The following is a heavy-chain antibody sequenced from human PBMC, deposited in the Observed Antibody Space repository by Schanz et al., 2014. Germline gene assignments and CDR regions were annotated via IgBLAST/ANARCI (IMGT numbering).Heavy chain of an antibody. J-gene: IGHJ4*02. CDR1: GFTFSRFG. V-gene: IGHV3-33*01. CDR2: VWSDGNTK. CDR3: ARDFSAYVGNYFDY. D-gene: IGHD5-12*01. Sequence: VQLVESGGGVVRPGRSLRLSCATSGFTFSRFGMHWVRQAPGKGPEWVALVWSDGNTKYYVDSVKGRFTISRDNSMNTLHLQMDGLRVEDTAVYYCARDFSAYVGNYFDYWGQGTLVTVSS.